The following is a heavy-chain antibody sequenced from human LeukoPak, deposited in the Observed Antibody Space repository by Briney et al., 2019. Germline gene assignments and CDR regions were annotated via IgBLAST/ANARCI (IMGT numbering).Heavy chain of an antibody. Sequence: ASVKVSCKASGYTFTGYYMHWVRQAPGQGLEWMGWINPNNGGTNYAQKFQGRVTMTRDTSISTAYMELSRLRSDDTAVYYCARVPPYIVVVPAAMSGFDPWGQGTLVTVSS. V-gene: IGHV1-2*02. D-gene: IGHD2-2*01. CDR3: ARVPPYIVVVPAAMSGFDP. CDR1: GYTFTGYY. J-gene: IGHJ5*02. CDR2: INPNNGGT.